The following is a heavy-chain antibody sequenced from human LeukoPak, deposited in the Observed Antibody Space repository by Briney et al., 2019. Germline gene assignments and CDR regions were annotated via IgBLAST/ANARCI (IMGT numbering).Heavy chain of an antibody. V-gene: IGHV3-23*01. CDR2: ISGSGGYT. CDR1: GFTFRSYG. Sequence: GGSLRLSCAASGFTFRSYGMSWVRQAPGKGPEWVSSISGSGGYTYYADSVQGRFTISRDHSKNTLSLQMNSLRAEDAAIYYCATSPDIEAAGTLYYLDFWGEGTLVSVSS. D-gene: IGHD6-13*01. J-gene: IGHJ4*02. CDR3: ATSPDIEAAGTLYYLDF.